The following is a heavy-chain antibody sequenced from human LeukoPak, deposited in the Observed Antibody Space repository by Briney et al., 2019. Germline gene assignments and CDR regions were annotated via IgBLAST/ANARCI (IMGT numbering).Heavy chain of an antibody. CDR1: GGSIISGGYS. D-gene: IGHD2-2*01. J-gene: IGHJ5*02. Sequence: SETLSLTCAVSGGSIISGGYSWNWIRQPPGKGLEWIGYIYHSGNTYYNPSLKSRVTISVDRSKNQFSLKLSSVTAADTAVYYCAGDIVVVPAANAGHWFDPWGQGTLVTVSS. V-gene: IGHV4-30-2*02. CDR3: AGDIVVVPAANAGHWFDP. CDR2: IYHSGNT.